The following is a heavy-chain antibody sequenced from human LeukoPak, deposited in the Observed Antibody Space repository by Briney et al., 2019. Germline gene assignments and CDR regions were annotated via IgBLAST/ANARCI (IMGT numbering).Heavy chain of an antibody. CDR3: ATDSAITVGSYYFDY. V-gene: IGHV1-24*01. CDR2: FDPEDGET. CDR1: GYTLTELS. Sequence: ASVKASCKVSGYTLTELSMHWVRQAPGKGLEWMGGFDPEDGETIYAQKFQGRVTMTEDTSTDTAYMELSSLRSEDTAVYYCATDSAITVGSYYFDYWGQETLVTVSS. J-gene: IGHJ4*02. D-gene: IGHD1-26*01.